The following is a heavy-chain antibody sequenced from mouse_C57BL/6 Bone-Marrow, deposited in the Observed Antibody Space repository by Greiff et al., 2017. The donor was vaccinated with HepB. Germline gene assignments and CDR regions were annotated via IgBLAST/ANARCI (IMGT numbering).Heavy chain of an antibody. CDR1: GFTFSSYT. Sequence: EVQGVESGGGLVKPGGSLKLSCAASGFTFSSYTMSWVRQTPEKRLEWVATISGGGGNTYYPDSVKGRFTISRDNAKNTLYLQMSSLRSEDTALYYCARDSSYFFDYWGQGTTLTVSS. CDR2: ISGGGGNT. CDR3: ARDSSYFFDY. J-gene: IGHJ2*01. D-gene: IGHD1-1*01. V-gene: IGHV5-9*01.